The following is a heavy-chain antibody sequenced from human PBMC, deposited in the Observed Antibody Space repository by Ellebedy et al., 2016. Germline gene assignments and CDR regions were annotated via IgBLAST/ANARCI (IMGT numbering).Heavy chain of an antibody. D-gene: IGHD3-22*01. CDR3: ARDERAEYYYDSSGYPLDY. CDR2: INPSGGST. CDR1: GYTFTSYY. V-gene: IGHV1-46*01. Sequence: ASVKVSXKASGYTFTSYYMHWVRQAPGQGLEWMGIINPSGGSTSYAQKFQGRVTMTRDTSTSTVYMELSSLRSEDTAVYYCARDERAEYYYDSSGYPLDYWGQGTLVTVSS. J-gene: IGHJ4*02.